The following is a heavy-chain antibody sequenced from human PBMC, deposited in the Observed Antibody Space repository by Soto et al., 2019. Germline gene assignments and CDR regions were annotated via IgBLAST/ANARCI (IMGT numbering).Heavy chain of an antibody. Sequence: QVQLVESGGGVVQPGRSLRLSCAASGFTFSSYGMHWVRQAPGKGLEWVAVISYDGSNKYYADSVKGRFTISRDNSKNTLYLQMNSLRAEDTAVYYCAKDQGGGDYIWGSYLDYWGQGTLVTVSS. CDR1: GFTFSSYG. CDR2: ISYDGSNK. V-gene: IGHV3-30*18. J-gene: IGHJ4*02. D-gene: IGHD3-16*01. CDR3: AKDQGGGDYIWGSYLDY.